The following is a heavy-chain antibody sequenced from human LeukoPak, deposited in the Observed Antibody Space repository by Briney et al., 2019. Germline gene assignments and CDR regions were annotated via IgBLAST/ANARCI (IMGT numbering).Heavy chain of an antibody. J-gene: IGHJ4*02. V-gene: IGHV3-48*04. CDR3: ARDHTGSQIDY. Sequence: GGSLTLSCAASGFTFSSYSMNWVRQPPGKGLEWVAYISSSSSSIYYGDSVKGRLTISRDNAKNSLYLQMNSLRAEDTAVYYCARDHTGSQIDYWGQGTLVTVSS. CDR2: ISSSSSSI. CDR1: GFTFSSYS. D-gene: IGHD1-1*01.